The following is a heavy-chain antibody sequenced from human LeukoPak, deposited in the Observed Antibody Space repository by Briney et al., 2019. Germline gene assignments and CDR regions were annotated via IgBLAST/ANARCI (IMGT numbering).Heavy chain of an antibody. J-gene: IGHJ6*02. D-gene: IGHD6-19*01. CDR1: GGTFSSYA. Sequence: ASVKVSCKASGGTFSSYAISWVRQAPGQGLEWMGGIIPIFGTANYAQKFQGRVTITADESTSTAYMELSSLRSEDTAVYYWAREGVAGAGDGNDVWGQGDNVTVFS. V-gene: IGHV1-69*13. CDR3: AREGVAGAGDGNDV. CDR2: IIPIFGTA.